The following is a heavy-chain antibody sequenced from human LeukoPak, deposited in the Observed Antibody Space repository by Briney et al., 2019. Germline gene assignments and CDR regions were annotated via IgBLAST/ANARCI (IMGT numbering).Heavy chain of an antibody. CDR3: ARGRYCSADICSGGDAFDI. D-gene: IGHD2-15*01. J-gene: IGHJ3*02. CDR2: IYTRGST. Sequence: SETLSLTCTVSGGSINNYYWSWIRHPAGKGLEGIGRIYTRGSTNCNPSLKSRVTMSVDTSKNQFSLKLSSVTAADTAVYYCARGRYCSADICSGGDAFDIWGQGTMVSVSS. CDR1: GGSINNYY. V-gene: IGHV4-4*07.